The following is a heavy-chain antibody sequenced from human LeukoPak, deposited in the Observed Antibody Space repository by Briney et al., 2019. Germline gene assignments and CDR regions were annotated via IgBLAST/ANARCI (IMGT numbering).Heavy chain of an antibody. CDR1: GGSFSGYY. CDR2: INHSGST. D-gene: IGHD5-24*01. J-gene: IGHJ4*02. V-gene: IGHV4-34*01. Sequence: PSETPSLTCAVYGGSFSGYYWSWIRQPPGKGLEWIGEINHSGSTNYNPSLKSRVTISVDTSKNQFSLKLSSVTAADTAVYYCARLEMATTYKFDYWGQGTLVTVSS. CDR3: ARLEMATTYKFDY.